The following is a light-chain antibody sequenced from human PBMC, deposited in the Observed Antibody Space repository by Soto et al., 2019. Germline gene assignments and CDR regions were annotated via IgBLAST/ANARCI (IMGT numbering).Light chain of an antibody. CDR2: DAS. Sequence: EIVLTQSPGTLSLSPGEGATLSCRASQSFRASYLAWYQQSPGQPPRLLIYDASTRAPGIPDRFSGSGSGTDFTLTISRLEPEDFAVYYCQQYGSSGTFGQGTKVDIK. J-gene: IGKJ1*01. CDR1: QSFRASY. CDR3: QQYGSSGT. V-gene: IGKV3-20*01.